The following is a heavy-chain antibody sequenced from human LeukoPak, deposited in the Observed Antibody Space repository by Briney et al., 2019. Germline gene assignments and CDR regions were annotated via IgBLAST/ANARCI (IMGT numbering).Heavy chain of an antibody. CDR3: ASTRGVTAFGWFDP. CDR2: ISAYNGNT. CDR1: GYTFTSYG. V-gene: IGHV1-18*01. J-gene: IGHJ5*02. D-gene: IGHD2-21*02. Sequence: ASVKVSCKASGYTFTSYGISWVRQPPGQGLEWMGWISAYNGNTNYAQKLQGRVTMTTDTSTSTAYMELRSLRSDDTAVYYCASTRGVTAFGWFDPWGQGTLVTVSS.